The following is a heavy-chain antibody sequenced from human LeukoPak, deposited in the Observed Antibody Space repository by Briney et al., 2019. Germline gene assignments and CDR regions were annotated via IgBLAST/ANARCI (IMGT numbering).Heavy chain of an antibody. CDR3: ARDPSGIAARPVDY. CDR2: ISAYNGNT. J-gene: IGHJ4*02. D-gene: IGHD6-6*01. Sequence: ASVKVSCKASGYTLTSYGISWVRQAPGQGLEWMGWISAYNGNTNYAQKLQGRVTMTTDTSTSTAYMELRSLRSDDMAVYYCARDPSGIAARPVDYWGQGTLVTVSS. V-gene: IGHV1-18*03. CDR1: GYTLTSYG.